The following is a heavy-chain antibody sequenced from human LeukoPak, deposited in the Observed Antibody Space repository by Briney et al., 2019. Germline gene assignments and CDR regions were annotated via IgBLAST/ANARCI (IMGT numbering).Heavy chain of an antibody. J-gene: IGHJ4*02. CDR2: IIVGSGAT. D-gene: IGHD4-17*01. CDR1: GFTFSTSA. V-gene: IGHV1-58*01. CDR3: AAELYGVYTDCCTFHM. Sequence: ASVKVSCKTSGFTFSTSAVQWVRQARGQRLEWIGWIIVGSGATNYAQSLQGRFTITRDMSTNTAYMELSSLGSEDSAVYYCAAELYGVYTDCCTFHMWGQGTLVTVSS.